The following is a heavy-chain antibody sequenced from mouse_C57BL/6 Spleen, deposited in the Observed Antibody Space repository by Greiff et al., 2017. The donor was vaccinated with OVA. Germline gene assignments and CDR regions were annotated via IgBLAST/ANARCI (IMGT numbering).Heavy chain of an antibody. D-gene: IGHD3-2*02. CDR3: ARQGDSSGYLYYFDY. Sequence: EVKVVESGGDLVKPGGSLKLSCAASGFTFSSYGMSWVRQTPDKRLEWVATISSGGSYTYYPDSVKGRFTISRDNAKNTLYLQMSSLKSEDTAMYYCARQGDSSGYLYYFDYWGQGTTLTVSS. J-gene: IGHJ2*01. V-gene: IGHV5-6*01. CDR1: GFTFSSYG. CDR2: ISSGGSYT.